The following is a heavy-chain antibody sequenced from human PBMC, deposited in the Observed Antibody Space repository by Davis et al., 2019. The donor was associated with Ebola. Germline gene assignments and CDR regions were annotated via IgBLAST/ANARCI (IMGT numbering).Heavy chain of an antibody. CDR1: GFAFSTYA. CDR3: AKTSGYSCSDTTCEGSVFDI. D-gene: IGHD2-2*01. CDR2: VTSSGAST. J-gene: IGHJ3*02. V-gene: IGHV3-23*01. Sequence: PGGSLRLSCAASGFAFSTYALSWVRQAPGKGLEWVSTVTSSGASTYHADSVKDRFAISRDNSKNALYLQMNSLRVEDTAVYYCAKTSGYSCSDTTCEGSVFDIWGQGTMVTVSS.